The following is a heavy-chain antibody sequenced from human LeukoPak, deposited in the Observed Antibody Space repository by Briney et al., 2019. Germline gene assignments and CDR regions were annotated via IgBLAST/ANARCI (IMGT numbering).Heavy chain of an antibody. CDR2: IIPVLNIT. Sequence: SVQVSCKTSGGTFSPSAITWVRQAPGQGLEWMGRIIPVLNITTYAQRFQGRVTITADTSTSTVYMELSSLRSEETAVYYCARDQGLTAPPPYGLDVWGQGTTVIVSS. D-gene: IGHD5-18*01. CDR1: GGTFSPSA. J-gene: IGHJ6*02. CDR3: ARDQGLTAPPPYGLDV. V-gene: IGHV1-69*04.